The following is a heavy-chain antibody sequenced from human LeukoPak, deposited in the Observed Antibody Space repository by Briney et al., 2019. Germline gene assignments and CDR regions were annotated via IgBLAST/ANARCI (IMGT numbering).Heavy chain of an antibody. CDR1: GGTFSSYA. CDR2: IIPIFGTA. Sequence: SVKVSCKASGGTFSSYAISWVRQAPGQGLEWMGGIIPIFGTANYAQKFQGRVTITTDESTSTAYMELSSLRSEDTAVYYCARALVSGYDCDYWGQGTLVTVSS. J-gene: IGHJ4*02. D-gene: IGHD5-12*01. CDR3: ARALVSGYDCDY. V-gene: IGHV1-69*05.